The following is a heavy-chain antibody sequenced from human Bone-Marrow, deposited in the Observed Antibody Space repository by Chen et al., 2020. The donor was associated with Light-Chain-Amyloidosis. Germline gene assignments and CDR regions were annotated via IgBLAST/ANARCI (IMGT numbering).Heavy chain of an antibody. CDR3: ASSEYGSGSYYFDY. Sequence: QVQLQESGPGLVRPSETLSLTCTVSSGSITNYYWTWIRQPPGKGLEWIGYIYFSGTTNYNPSLKSRVTISVDTSKNQFSLKLTSVTAADTAVYYCASSEYGSGSYYFDYWGQGSLVTVSS. CDR2: IYFSGTT. V-gene: IGHV4-59*01. J-gene: IGHJ4*02. D-gene: IGHD3-10*01. CDR1: SGSITNYY.